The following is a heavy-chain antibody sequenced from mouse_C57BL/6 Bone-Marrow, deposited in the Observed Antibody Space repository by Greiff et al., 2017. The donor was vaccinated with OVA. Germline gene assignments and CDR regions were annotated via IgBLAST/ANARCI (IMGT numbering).Heavy chain of an antibody. J-gene: IGHJ1*03. CDR1: GFTFSDFY. V-gene: IGHV7-1*01. Sequence: EVQRVESGGGLVQSGRSLILSCATSGFTFSDFYMEWVRQAPGKGLEWIAASRNKANDYTTEYSASVKGRFIVSRDTSQSILYLQMNALRAEDTAIYYCARGYDYSSYWYFDVWGTGTTVTVSS. D-gene: IGHD2-4*01. CDR3: ARGYDYSSYWYFDV. CDR2: SRNKANDYTT.